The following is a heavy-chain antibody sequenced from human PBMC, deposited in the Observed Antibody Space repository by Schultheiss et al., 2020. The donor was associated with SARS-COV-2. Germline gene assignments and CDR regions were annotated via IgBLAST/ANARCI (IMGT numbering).Heavy chain of an antibody. V-gene: IGHV5-51*01. Sequence: GESLKISCKGSGYSFTSYWIGWVRQMPGKGLEWMGIIYPGDSDTRYSPSFQGQVTISADKSISTAYLQWSSLKASDTAMYYCAAPGKGRSYYYYGMDVWGQGTTVTVSS. CDR3: AAPGKGRSYYYYGMDV. CDR2: IYPGDSDT. J-gene: IGHJ6*02. D-gene: IGHD3-10*01. CDR1: GYSFTSYW.